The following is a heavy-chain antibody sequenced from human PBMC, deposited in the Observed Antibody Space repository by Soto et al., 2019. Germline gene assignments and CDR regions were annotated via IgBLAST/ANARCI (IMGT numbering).Heavy chain of an antibody. CDR2: ISAYNGNT. CDR3: ARSGYYDFWSGPAGYFDY. D-gene: IGHD3-3*01. J-gene: IGHJ4*02. V-gene: IGHV1-18*01. Sequence: GASVKVSCKASGYTFTSYGISWVRQAPGQGLEWMGWISAYNGNTNYAQKLQGRVTMTTDTSTSTAYMELRSLRSDDTAVYYCARSGYYDFWSGPAGYFDYWGQGTLVTVSS. CDR1: GYTFTSYG.